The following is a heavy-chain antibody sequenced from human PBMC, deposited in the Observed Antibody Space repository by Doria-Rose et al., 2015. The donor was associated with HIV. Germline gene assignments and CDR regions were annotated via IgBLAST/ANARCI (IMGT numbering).Heavy chain of an antibody. D-gene: IGHD6-13*01. J-gene: IGHJ4*02. CDR1: GVSLSSPGMG. CDR3: ARIKSSRWYHKYYFDF. CDR2: IFSDDER. Sequence: QVTLKEPGPVLVKPTETLTLTCTVSGVSLSSPGMGVSWIRQPPGKALEWLSNIFSDDERSYKTSLKSRLTISRGTSKSQVVLTMTDMDPVDTATYYCARIKSSRWYHKYYFDFWGQRTLVIVSA. V-gene: IGHV2-26*01.